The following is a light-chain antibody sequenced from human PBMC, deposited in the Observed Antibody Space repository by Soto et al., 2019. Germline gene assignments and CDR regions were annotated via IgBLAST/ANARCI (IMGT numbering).Light chain of an antibody. CDR2: KIS. CDR3: MQATHLPHET. J-gene: IGKJ4*02. CDR1: QSLVHSDGNTY. Sequence: DIVMTQTPLSLPVTLGQPASISCRSSQSLVHSDGNTYLSWLQQRPGQAPRLLMYKISKRYSGVPVRYSGSGAGTDFTLKISRVEAEDVGVYSCMQATHLPHETFGGGTKVETK. V-gene: IGKV2-24*01.